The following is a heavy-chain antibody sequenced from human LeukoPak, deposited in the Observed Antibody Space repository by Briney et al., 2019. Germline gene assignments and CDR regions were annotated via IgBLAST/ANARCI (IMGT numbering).Heavy chain of an antibody. CDR3: VRHTGNCSGGSCYGRWFDP. Sequence: GESLKISCKGSGYSFTSYWIGWVRQMPGKGLEWMGIIYPGDSDTRYSPSFQGQVTISADKSISTAYLQWSSLKASDTAMYYCVRHTGNCSGGSCYGRWFDPWGQGTLVTVSS. J-gene: IGHJ5*02. CDR1: GYSFTSYW. D-gene: IGHD2-15*01. CDR2: IYPGDSDT. V-gene: IGHV5-51*01.